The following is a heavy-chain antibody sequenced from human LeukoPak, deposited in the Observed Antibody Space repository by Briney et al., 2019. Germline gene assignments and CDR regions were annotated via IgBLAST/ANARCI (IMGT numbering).Heavy chain of an antibody. J-gene: IGHJ3*02. CDR2: INHSGST. V-gene: IGHV4-34*01. Sequence: SETLSLTCAVYGGSFSGYYWSWIRQPPGKGLEWIGEINHSGSTNYNPSLKSRVTISVDTSKNQFSPKLSSVTAADTAVYYCARGQAAFDIWGQGTMVTVSS. CDR3: ARGQAAFDI. CDR1: GGSFSGYY.